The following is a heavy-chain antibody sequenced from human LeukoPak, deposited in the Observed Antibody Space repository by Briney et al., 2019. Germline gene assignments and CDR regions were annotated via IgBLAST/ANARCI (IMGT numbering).Heavy chain of an antibody. CDR2: ISGSGGST. D-gene: IGHD3-22*01. CDR3: AKAAPNYYDSSGYYSYWYFDL. Sequence: PGGSLRLSCAASGFTFSSYGMSWVRQAPGKGLEWVSAISGSGGSTYYADSVKGRFTISRDNSKNTLYLQMNSLRAEDTAVYYCAKAAPNYYDSSGYYSYWYFDLWGRGTLVTVSS. J-gene: IGHJ2*01. V-gene: IGHV3-23*01. CDR1: GFTFSSYG.